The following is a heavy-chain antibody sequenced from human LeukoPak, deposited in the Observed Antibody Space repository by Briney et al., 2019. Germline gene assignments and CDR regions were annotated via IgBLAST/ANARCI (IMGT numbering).Heavy chain of an antibody. D-gene: IGHD6-13*01. V-gene: IGHV1-2*04. CDR1: RYTFTGYY. CDR3: ARGNVAAAGIFYYYYGMDV. CDR2: INPDSGGT. Sequence: ASVPVSCQASRYTFTGYYMHWVRQAPCQGLEWMGWINPDSGGTNYAQKFQGWVTMTRDTSISTAYMELSRLRSDDTAVYYCARGNVAAAGIFYYYYGMDVWGKGTTVTVSS. J-gene: IGHJ6*04.